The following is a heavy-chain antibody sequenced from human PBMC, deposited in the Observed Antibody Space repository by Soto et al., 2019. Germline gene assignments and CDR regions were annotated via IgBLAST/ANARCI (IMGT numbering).Heavy chain of an antibody. CDR1: GYTFTSYG. D-gene: IGHD3-16*02. J-gene: IGHJ4*02. CDR2: ISAYNGNT. Sequence: ASVKVSCKASGYTFTSYGISWVRQAAGQGLEWMGWISAYNGNTNYAQKLQGRVTMTTDTSTSTAYMELRSLRSDDTAVYYCARTVSANTYYDYVWGSYPTYFEYWGQGTLVIVSS. V-gene: IGHV1-18*04. CDR3: ARTVSANTYYDYVWGSYPTYFEY.